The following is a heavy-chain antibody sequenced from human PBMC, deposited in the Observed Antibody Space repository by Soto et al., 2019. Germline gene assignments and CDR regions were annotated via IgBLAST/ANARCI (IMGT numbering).Heavy chain of an antibody. D-gene: IGHD3-9*01. CDR2: IYYIGIT. Sequence: SETLSLTCTVSGGSISSSSYYWGWILQPPGKGLELILSIYYIGITYYNPSLKSRFTISLDTSRNQFSLKLSSVTAADTAVYYCARLSGYYDILTGQKYYYYGMDVWGQGTTVTVSS. CDR3: ARLSGYYDILTGQKYYYYGMDV. J-gene: IGHJ6*02. V-gene: IGHV4-39*01. CDR1: GGSISSSSYY.